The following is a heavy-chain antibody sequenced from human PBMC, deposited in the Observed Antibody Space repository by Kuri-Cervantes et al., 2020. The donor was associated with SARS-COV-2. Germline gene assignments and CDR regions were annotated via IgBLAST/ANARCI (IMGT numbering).Heavy chain of an antibody. CDR1: GGSFSGYY. J-gene: IGHJ4*02. CDR3: ARLLPGPVDY. Sequence: GSLRLSCAVYGGSFSGYYWSWIRQPPGKGLEWIGEINHSGGTYYNPSLKSRVTISVDTSKNQFSLKLSSVTAADTAVYYCARLLPGPVDYWGQGTLVPSPQ. D-gene: IGHD2-15*01. CDR2: INHSGGT. V-gene: IGHV4-34*01.